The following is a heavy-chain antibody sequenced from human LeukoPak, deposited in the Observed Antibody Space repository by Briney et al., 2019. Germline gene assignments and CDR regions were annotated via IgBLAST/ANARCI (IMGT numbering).Heavy chain of an antibody. Sequence: GGSLRLSCAASGFTFSNAWMSWVRQAPGKGLEWVGRIKSKTDGGTTDYAAPVKGRFTISRDDSKNTLYLQMNSLKTEDTAVYYCTTDFLYYYDSSGSRAFDIWGQGTMVTVSS. CDR3: TTDFLYYYDSSGSRAFDI. J-gene: IGHJ3*02. V-gene: IGHV3-15*01. CDR1: GFTFSNAW. CDR2: IKSKTDGGTT. D-gene: IGHD3-22*01.